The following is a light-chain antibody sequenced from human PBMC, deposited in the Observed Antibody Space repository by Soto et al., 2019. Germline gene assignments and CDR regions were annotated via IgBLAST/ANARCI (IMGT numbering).Light chain of an antibody. CDR1: SSDVGYYNF. CDR2: EVS. J-gene: IGLJ1*01. V-gene: IGLV2-14*01. CDR3: SSYAGRTAFYV. Sequence: QSALTQPASVSGSPGQSITISCTGTSSDVGYYNFVSWYQQHPGKAPKLIIYEVSNRPSGVSDRFSASKSGNTASLTISGLQAEDEADYHCSSYAGRTAFYVFGTGTKVTVL.